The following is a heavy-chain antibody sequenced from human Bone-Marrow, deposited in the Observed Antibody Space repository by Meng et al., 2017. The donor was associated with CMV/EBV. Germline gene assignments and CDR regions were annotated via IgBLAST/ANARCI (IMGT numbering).Heavy chain of an antibody. CDR1: GGSISSYY. J-gene: IGHJ4*02. V-gene: IGHV4-59*01. D-gene: IGHD6-13*01. CDR2: IYYSGST. Sequence: SETLSLTCTVSGGSISSYYWSWIRQPPGKGLEWIGYIYYSGSTNYNPSLKSRVTISVDTSKNQFSLKLSSVTAADTAVYYCARYPSSSSWYFFDYWGQGTLVTFSS. CDR3: ARYPSSSSWYFFDY.